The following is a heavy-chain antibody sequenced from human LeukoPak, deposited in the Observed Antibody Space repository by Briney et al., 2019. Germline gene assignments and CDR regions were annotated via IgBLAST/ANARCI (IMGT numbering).Heavy chain of an antibody. CDR1: GYTLTGYY. Sequence: ASVKVSCKASGYTLTGYYMHWVRQAPGQGLEWMGWINPNSGGTNYAQKFQGWVTMTRDTSISTAYMELSRLRSDDTAVYYCARASYSGYDSSFDYWGQGTLVTVSS. J-gene: IGHJ4*02. D-gene: IGHD5-12*01. CDR3: ARASYSGYDSSFDY. V-gene: IGHV1-2*04. CDR2: INPNSGGT.